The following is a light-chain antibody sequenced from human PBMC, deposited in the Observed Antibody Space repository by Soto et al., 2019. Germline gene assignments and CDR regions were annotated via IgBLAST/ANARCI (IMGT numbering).Light chain of an antibody. CDR1: QSISSY. CDR2: AAS. Sequence: DIQRTQSPSSLSASVGDRVTITCRASQSISSYLHWYQQKPGKAPKLLIYAASSLQSGVPSRFSGCRSGTDFTLTIISLQPEDFATYYCQQRYSTPPTFGQGTKVEIK. CDR3: QQRYSTPPT. V-gene: IGKV1-39*01. J-gene: IGKJ1*01.